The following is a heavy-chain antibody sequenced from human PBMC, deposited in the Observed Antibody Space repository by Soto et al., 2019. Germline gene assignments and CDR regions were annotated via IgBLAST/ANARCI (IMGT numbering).Heavy chain of an antibody. J-gene: IGHJ4*02. V-gene: IGHV1-69*02. Sequence: QVQLVQSGAEVRKPGSSVKVSCTTSGVALSNHFISWVRLAPGQGLEWMGRITPILGIPNYSQNFQGRLTLTADISTKTVYMELSSLRSDDSAGYYCARGGPVDSGASNFGGQGTLVNVSS. CDR1: GVALSNHF. CDR3: ARGGPVDSGASNF. D-gene: IGHD4-17*01. CDR2: ITPILGIP.